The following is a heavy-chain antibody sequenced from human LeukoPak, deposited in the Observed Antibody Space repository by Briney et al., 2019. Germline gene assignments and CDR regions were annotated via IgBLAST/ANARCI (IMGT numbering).Heavy chain of an antibody. CDR2: ISGSGGSGSGGST. Sequence: GGSLRLSCAASRFTFRNYAMSWVRQAPGKGLEWVSAISGSGGSGSGGSTYYADSVKGRFTISRDNSKNTLYLQMNSLRAEDTAVYYCARHVDYYGSGRGQFDYWGQGTLVTVSS. CDR1: RFTFRNYA. D-gene: IGHD3-10*01. V-gene: IGHV3-23*01. J-gene: IGHJ4*02. CDR3: ARHVDYYGSGRGQFDY.